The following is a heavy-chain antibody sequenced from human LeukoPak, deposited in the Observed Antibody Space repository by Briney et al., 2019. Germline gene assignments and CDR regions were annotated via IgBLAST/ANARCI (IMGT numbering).Heavy chain of an antibody. V-gene: IGHV3-33*01. CDR3: ATDRATQYFDY. Sequence: GGSLRLSCAASGFTFSSYGMHWVRQAPGKGLEWVAVIWYDGSNKYYADSVKGRFTISRDNSKNTLYLQMNSLRAEDTAVYYCATDRATQYFDYWGQGTLVSVSS. J-gene: IGHJ4*02. CDR1: GFTFSSYG. D-gene: IGHD5-24*01. CDR2: IWYDGSNK.